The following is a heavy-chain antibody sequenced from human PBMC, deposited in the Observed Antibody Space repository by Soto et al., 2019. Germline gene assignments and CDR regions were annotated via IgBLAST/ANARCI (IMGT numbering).Heavy chain of an antibody. CDR1: GFTFSSYW. J-gene: IGHJ6*03. V-gene: IGHV3-7*01. CDR3: ARERSSTSRLETGKYYYYYYMDV. CDR2: IKQDGSEK. D-gene: IGHD2-2*01. Sequence: EVQLVESGGGLVQPGGSLRLSCAASGFTFSSYWMSWVRQAPGKGLEWVANIKQDGSEKYYVDSVKGRFTISRDNAKNSLYLQMNSLRAEDTAVYYCARERSSTSRLETGKYYYYYYMDVWGKGTTVTVSS.